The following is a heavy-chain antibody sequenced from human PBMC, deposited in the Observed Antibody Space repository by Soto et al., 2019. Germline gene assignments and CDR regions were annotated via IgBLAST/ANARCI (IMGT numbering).Heavy chain of an antibody. CDR1: GGSISSYY. CDR3: ARDLQYSRLFYGMDV. Sequence: SETLSLTCTVSGGSISSYYWSWIRQPPGKGLEWIGYIYYSGITDYNPSLKSRVTISVDTSKNQFSLKLSSVTAADTAVYYCARDLQYSRLFYGMDVWGQGTTVTVSS. CDR2: IYYSGIT. J-gene: IGHJ6*02. D-gene: IGHD6-13*01. V-gene: IGHV4-59*12.